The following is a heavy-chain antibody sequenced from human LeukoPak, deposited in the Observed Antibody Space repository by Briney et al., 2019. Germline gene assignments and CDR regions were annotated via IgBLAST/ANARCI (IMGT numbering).Heavy chain of an antibody. J-gene: IGHJ4*02. CDR2: ISSSGSA. D-gene: IGHD5-12*01. V-gene: IGHV4-4*09. CDR3: ARIPLGYSGAYYFDY. CDR1: RGSISGSIRSYY. Sequence: SETLSLTCTVSRGSISGSIRSYYWSWLRQPPGKGLEWIGYISSSGSANDNPSLRSRVTISVDTSKNQFFLNLSSVSAADTAVYYCARIPLGYSGAYYFDYWGQGTLVTVSP.